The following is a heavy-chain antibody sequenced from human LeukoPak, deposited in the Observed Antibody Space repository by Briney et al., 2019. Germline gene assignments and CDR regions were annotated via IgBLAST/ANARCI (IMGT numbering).Heavy chain of an antibody. V-gene: IGHV4-39*01. J-gene: IGHJ4*02. CDR2: IFYSGTT. CDR3: ARLSNYGGHSGDGY. D-gene: IGHD4-23*01. CDR1: GGATSSSNYY. Sequence: SETLSLTCTVSGGATSSSNYYWAWIRQPPGKGPEWMGSIFYSGTTHYNSSLKSRVTISIDTSKNQFSLKLSSVTAADTAVYYCARLSNYGGHSGDGYWGQGTLVTVSS.